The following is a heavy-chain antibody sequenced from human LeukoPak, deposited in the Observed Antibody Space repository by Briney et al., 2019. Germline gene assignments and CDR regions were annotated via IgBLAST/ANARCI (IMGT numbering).Heavy chain of an antibody. J-gene: IGHJ4*02. CDR1: GFTFSNYD. CDR2: ISGSGTST. Sequence: GGSLRLSCAASGFTFSNYDMGWVRQAPGEGLEWVSIISGSGTSTYYTDSVKGRFTISRDNPKNAQYLQMNSLRAGDTAVYYCAKAIAATGRWWIFDYWGQGTLVTVSS. D-gene: IGHD6-13*01. V-gene: IGHV3-23*01. CDR3: AKAIAATGRWWIFDY.